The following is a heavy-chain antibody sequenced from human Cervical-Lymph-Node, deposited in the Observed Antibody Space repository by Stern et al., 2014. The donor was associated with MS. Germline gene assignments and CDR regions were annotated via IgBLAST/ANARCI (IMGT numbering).Heavy chain of an antibody. D-gene: IGHD4-17*01. Sequence: VQLGQSGAEVKKPGESLKISCKGSGYTFTANWIAWVRQMPGKGLEWMGIIYPGDADTRSSPSFQGQLPISADKSISTASLQWSSLKASDTAMYYCARDYGDYAFDYWGQGTLVTVSS. CDR2: IYPGDADT. J-gene: IGHJ4*02. CDR3: ARDYGDYAFDY. V-gene: IGHV5-51*01. CDR1: GYTFTANW.